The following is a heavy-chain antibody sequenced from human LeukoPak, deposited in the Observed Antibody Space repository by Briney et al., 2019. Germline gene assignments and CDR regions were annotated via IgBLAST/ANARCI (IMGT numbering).Heavy chain of an antibody. CDR1: GGTFSSYA. CDR3: ARDLFYDFWSGPSIFDY. J-gene: IGHJ4*02. D-gene: IGHD3-3*01. CDR2: IIPIFGIA. Sequence: SVKVSCKAYGGTFSSYAISWVRQAPGQGLEWMGRIIPIFGIANYAQKFQGRVTITADKSTSTAYMELSSLRSEDTAVYYCARDLFYDFWSGPSIFDYWGQGTLVTVSS. V-gene: IGHV1-69*04.